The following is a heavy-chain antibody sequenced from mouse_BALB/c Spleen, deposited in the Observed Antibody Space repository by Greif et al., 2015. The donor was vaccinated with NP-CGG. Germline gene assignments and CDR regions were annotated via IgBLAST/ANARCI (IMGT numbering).Heavy chain of an antibody. CDR1: GFTFSSCA. D-gene: IGHD2-4*01. CDR2: ISSGGSYT. Sequence: EVQVVESGGGLVKPGGSLKLSCAASGFTFSSCAMSWVRQTPEKRLEWVATISSGGSYTYYPDSVKGRFTISRDNAKNTLYLQMSSLRSEDTAMYYCARGIYYDYSFDYWGQGTTLTVSS. CDR3: ARGIYYDYSFDY. J-gene: IGHJ2*01. V-gene: IGHV5-9-3*01.